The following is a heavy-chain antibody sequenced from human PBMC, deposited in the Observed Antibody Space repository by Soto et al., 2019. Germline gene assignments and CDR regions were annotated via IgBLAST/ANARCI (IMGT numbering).Heavy chain of an antibody. CDR3: AKSGCSSTSCLLYYYYGMDV. Sequence: GGSLRLSCAASGFTFSSYAMSWVRQAPGKGLEWVSAISGSGGSTYYADSAKGRFTISRDNCKNTLYLQMNSLRAEDTALYYCAKSGCSSTSCLLYYYYGMDVWGQGTTVTVSS. D-gene: IGHD2-2*01. CDR1: GFTFSSYA. V-gene: IGHV3-23*01. CDR2: ISGSGGST. J-gene: IGHJ6*02.